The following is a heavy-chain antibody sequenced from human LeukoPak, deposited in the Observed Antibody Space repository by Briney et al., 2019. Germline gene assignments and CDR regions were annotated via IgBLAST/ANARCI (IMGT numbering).Heavy chain of an antibody. CDR2: IYYSGST. CDR3: ARRVFYYDSSGNFDY. J-gene: IGHJ4*01. D-gene: IGHD3-22*01. V-gene: IGHV4-39*01. Sequence: TSETLSLTCTVSGGSISSSSYYWGCIRQPPGKGLEWIGSIYYSGSTYYNPSLKSRVTISVDTSKNQFSLKLSSVTAADTAVYYCARRVFYYDSSGNFDYWGQGTLVTVSS. CDR1: GGSISSSSYY.